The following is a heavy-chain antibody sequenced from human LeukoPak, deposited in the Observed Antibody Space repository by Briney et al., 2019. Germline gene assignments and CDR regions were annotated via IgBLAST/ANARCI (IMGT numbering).Heavy chain of an antibody. CDR3: AKNTRIVVVPAAIGA. Sequence: PGGSLRLSCAASGFTFNYYAMNWVRQAPGKGLEWVAAILGGGDTTSYADSVKGRFTISRDNSKNTLYLQMNSLRADDTAVYYCAKNTRIVVVPAAIGAWGQGTLVTVSS. CDR2: ILGGGDTT. D-gene: IGHD2-2*01. J-gene: IGHJ4*02. V-gene: IGHV3-23*01. CDR1: GFTFNYYA.